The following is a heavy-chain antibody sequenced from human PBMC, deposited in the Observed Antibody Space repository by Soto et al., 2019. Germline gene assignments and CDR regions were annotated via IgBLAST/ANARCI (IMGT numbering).Heavy chain of an antibody. CDR1: GFSLSNARMG. J-gene: IGHJ6*02. CDR2: IFSNDEK. CDR3: ARIGLSAAAGPYYYYYGMDV. V-gene: IGHV2-26*01. D-gene: IGHD6-13*01. Sequence: SGPTLVNPTETLTLTCTVSGFSLSNARMGVSWIRQPPGKALEWLARIFSNDEKSYSTSLKSRLTISKDTSKSQVVLTMTNMDPVDTATYYCARIGLSAAAGPYYYYYGMDVWGQGTTVTVSS.